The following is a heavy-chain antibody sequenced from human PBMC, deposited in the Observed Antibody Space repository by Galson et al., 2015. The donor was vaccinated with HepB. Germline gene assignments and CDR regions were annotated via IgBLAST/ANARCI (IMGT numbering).Heavy chain of an antibody. CDR1: GGSFSGYY. J-gene: IGHJ4*02. CDR3: ARDVTMIDYKGNYFDY. CDR2: INHSGST. Sequence: TLSLTCAVYGGSFSGYYWSWIRQPPGKGLEWIGEINHSGSTNYNPSLKSRVTISVDTSKNQFSLKLSSVTAADTAVYYCARDVTMIDYKGNYFDYWGQGTLVTVSS. D-gene: IGHD3-22*01. V-gene: IGHV4-34*01.